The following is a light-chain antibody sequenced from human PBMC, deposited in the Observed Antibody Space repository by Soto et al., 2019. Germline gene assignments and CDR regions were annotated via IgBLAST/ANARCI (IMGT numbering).Light chain of an antibody. Sequence: EVVLTQSPATLSLSAGEGATLSCRASQSISDSLAWYQQKPGQAPRLLIYDASNRATGIPARFSGSGSGTDFTLTISSQEPEDFAVYFCQQRTNWPRYTFGQGTKLEIK. J-gene: IGKJ2*01. CDR2: DAS. CDR3: QQRTNWPRYT. CDR1: QSISDS. V-gene: IGKV3-11*01.